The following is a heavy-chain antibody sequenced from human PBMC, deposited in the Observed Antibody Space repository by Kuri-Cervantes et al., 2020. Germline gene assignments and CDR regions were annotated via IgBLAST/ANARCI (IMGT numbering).Heavy chain of an antibody. D-gene: IGHD3-10*01. CDR3: AKWARDYYGSGRGPLIDS. V-gene: IGHV3-30*02. J-gene: IGHJ4*02. Sequence: GGSLRLSCAASGFTFSSYGMHWVRQAPGKGLEWVAFIRYDGSNKYYADSVKGRFTIFRDNSKNTLYLQMNSLRAEDTAIYYCAKWARDYYGSGRGPLIDSWGQGTLVTVSS. CDR1: GFTFSSYG. CDR2: IRYDGSNK.